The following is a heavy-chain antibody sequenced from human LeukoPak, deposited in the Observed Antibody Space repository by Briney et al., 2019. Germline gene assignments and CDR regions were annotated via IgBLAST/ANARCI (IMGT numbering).Heavy chain of an antibody. J-gene: IGHJ4*02. CDR2: IYYSGST. CDR1: GGTISSYY. V-gene: IGHV4-59*01. Sequence: SETLSLTCTVSGGTISSYYWSWIRQPPGKGLEWIGYIYYSGSTNYNPSLKSRVTISVDTSKTQFSLKLSSVTAADTAVYYCASTYYEFWSGHRYYFDHWGEGNLVT. D-gene: IGHD3-3*01. CDR3: ASTYYEFWSGHRYYFDH.